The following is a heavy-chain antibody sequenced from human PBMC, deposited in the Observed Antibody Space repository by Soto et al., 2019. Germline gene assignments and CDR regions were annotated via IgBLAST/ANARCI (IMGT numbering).Heavy chain of an antibody. J-gene: IGHJ6*02. CDR3: AKGDYYGMDV. Sequence: SETLSLTCTVSGGSISSYYWSWIRQPPGKGLEWIGYIYYSGSTNYNPSLKSRVTISVDTSKNQFSLKLSSVTAADTAVYYCAKGDYYGMDVWGQGTTVTVSS. CDR1: GGSISSYY. V-gene: IGHV4-59*01. CDR2: IYYSGST.